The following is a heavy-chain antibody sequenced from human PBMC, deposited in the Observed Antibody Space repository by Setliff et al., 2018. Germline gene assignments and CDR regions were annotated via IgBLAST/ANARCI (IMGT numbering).Heavy chain of an antibody. Sequence: PSETLSLTCTVSGDSISSHFWSWIRQPPGKGLEWIGHIYSGSTYYSPSLKSRVTISVDTAKSQFSLKLTSLRSDDTAVYYCAKEGNKYGYSSGWFDPWGQGTLVTVSS. D-gene: IGHD6-6*01. CDR3: AKEGNKYGYSSGWFDP. CDR2: IYSGST. V-gene: IGHV4-59*11. J-gene: IGHJ5*02. CDR1: GDSISSHF.